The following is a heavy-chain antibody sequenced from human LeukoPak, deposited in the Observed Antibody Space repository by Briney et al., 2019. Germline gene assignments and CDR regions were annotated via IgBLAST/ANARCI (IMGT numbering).Heavy chain of an antibody. CDR2: IYPGDSDA. CDR3: ARQAVVASSLYYYFLDV. CDR1: GYSFRNYW. J-gene: IGHJ6*03. D-gene: IGHD2-15*01. Sequence: HGESLRISCKGSGYSFRNYWIAWVRQMPGTGLEWMGIIYPGDSDARYSPSFQGQVTISADKSISTAYLQWRSLKASDTAIYFCARQAVVASSLYYYFLDVWGTGTTVTVSS. V-gene: IGHV5-51*01.